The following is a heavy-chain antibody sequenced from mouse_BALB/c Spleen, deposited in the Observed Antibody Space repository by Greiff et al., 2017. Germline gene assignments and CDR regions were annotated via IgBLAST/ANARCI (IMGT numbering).Heavy chain of an antibody. J-gene: IGHJ4*01. CDR1: GFTFSSFG. CDR2: ISSGSSTI. Sequence: EVKLVESGGGLVQPGGSRKLSCAASGFTFSSFGMHWVRQAPEKGLEWVAYISSGSSTIYYADTVKGRFTISRDNPKNTLFLQMTSLRSEDTAMYYCARAPYYYGSSPYAMDYWGQGTSVTVSS. V-gene: IGHV5-17*02. D-gene: IGHD1-1*01. CDR3: ARAPYYYGSSPYAMDY.